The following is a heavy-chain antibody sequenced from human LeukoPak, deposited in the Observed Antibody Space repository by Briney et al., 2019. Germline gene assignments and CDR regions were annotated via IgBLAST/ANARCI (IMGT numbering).Heavy chain of an antibody. V-gene: IGHV4-38-2*02. J-gene: IGHJ4*02. Sequence: SETLSVTCTVSGYSVSSASYWTWIRQPPGKGLEWIGSIYYGGSTYYTPSLKSRVTISVDTSKNQFSLKLSSVTAADTAVYYCARGLDSSSSYWGQGTLVTVSS. D-gene: IGHD6-6*01. CDR2: IYYGGST. CDR3: ARGLDSSSSY. CDR1: GYSVSSASY.